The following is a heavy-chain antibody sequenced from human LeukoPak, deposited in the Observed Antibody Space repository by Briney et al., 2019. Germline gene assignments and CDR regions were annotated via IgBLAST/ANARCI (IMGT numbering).Heavy chain of an antibody. V-gene: IGHV3-23*01. J-gene: IGHJ4*02. CDR1: GITFNSYA. CDR2: ISGSGGTT. Sequence: PGGSLRLSCAASGITFNSYAMTWVRQAPGKGLEWVSAISGSGGTTYYADSVKGRFTISRDNSKNTLYLQMDSLRAEDTAVYYCAKVWGRSGWQTDYWGQGTLVSVSS. CDR3: AKVWGRSGWQTDY. D-gene: IGHD6-19*01.